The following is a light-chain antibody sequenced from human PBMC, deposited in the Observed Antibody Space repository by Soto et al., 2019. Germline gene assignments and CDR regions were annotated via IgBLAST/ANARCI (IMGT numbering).Light chain of an antibody. CDR3: QQYDRSPLT. CDR1: QSVSRSY. CDR2: GAS. V-gene: IGKV3-20*01. J-gene: IGKJ4*01. Sequence: ELMLTHSPGTLSLAPGQRVTLSCRASQSVSRSYLAWYQQKPGQAPRLLIYGASSRATGIPDRFSGSGSGTDFTLTISRLEPEDFAVYYCQQYDRSPLTFGGGTKVDI.